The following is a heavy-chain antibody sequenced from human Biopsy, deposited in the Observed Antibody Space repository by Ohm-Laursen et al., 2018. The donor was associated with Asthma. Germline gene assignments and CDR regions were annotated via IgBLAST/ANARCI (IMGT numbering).Heavy chain of an antibody. D-gene: IGHD3-9*01. CDR3: ARTYYDFLTEQVNDAFAI. CDR2: INAGDGNT. J-gene: IGHJ3*02. Sequence: ASVKVSCKASGYTFIHFAIHWVRQAPGQRLEWMGWINAGDGNTKYSQKFQGRVTITRDTSASTAYMDLRSLRSEDTAVYYCARTYYDFLTEQVNDAFAIWGQGTMVTVSS. V-gene: IGHV1-3*01. CDR1: GYTFIHFA.